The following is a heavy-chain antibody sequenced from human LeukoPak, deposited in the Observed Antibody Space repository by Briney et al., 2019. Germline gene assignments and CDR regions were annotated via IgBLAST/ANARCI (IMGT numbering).Heavy chain of an antibody. Sequence: PGGSLRLSCAASGFTFSSYSMNWVRQAPGKGLEWVSSISSSSSYIYYADSVKGRFTISRDNAKNSLYLQMNSLRAEDTAVYYCARDQDSGSSSGFDYWGQGTLVTVSS. J-gene: IGHJ4*02. V-gene: IGHV3-21*01. CDR2: ISSSSSYI. D-gene: IGHD1-26*01. CDR1: GFTFSSYS. CDR3: ARDQDSGSSSGFDY.